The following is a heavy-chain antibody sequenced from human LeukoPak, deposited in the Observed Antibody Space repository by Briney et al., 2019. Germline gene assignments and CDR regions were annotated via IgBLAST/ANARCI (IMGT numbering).Heavy chain of an antibody. CDR3: ARGSSNIAGRNNWFDP. CDR2: ISGSSSYI. J-gene: IGHJ5*02. V-gene: IGHV3-21*06. D-gene: IGHD6-6*01. CDR1: GFTFSSYS. Sequence: PGGSLRLSCAASGFTFSSYSMNWVRQAPGKGLEWVSSISGSSSYIYYADSLKGRFTISGDNAESSLYLQMNSLRAEDTAVYYCARGSSNIAGRNNWFDPWAREPWSPSPQ.